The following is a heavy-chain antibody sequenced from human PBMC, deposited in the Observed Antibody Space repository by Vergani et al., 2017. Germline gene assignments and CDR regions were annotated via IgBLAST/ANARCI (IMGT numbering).Heavy chain of an antibody. D-gene: IGHD6-19*01. J-gene: IGHJ4*02. CDR1: GYTFTSYY. CDR3: ARGQWLPTLSFDY. CDR2: INPSGGST. Sequence: QVQLVQSGAEVKKPGASVKVSCKASGYTFTSYYMHWVRQAPGQGLEWMGIINPSGGSTSYAQKFQGRVTMTRGTSISTAYMELSRLRSDDTAVYYCARGQWLPTLSFDYWGQGTLVTVSS. V-gene: IGHV1-46*01.